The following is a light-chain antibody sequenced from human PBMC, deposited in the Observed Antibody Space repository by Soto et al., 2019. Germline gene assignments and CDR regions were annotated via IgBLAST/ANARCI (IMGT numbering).Light chain of an antibody. CDR1: RSNIGNNY. V-gene: IGLV1-51*02. Sequence: QSVLTQPPSVSAAPGQKVTISCSGSRSNIGNNYVSWYQQLPGTAPKFLIYENNKRLSGIPDRFSGSKSGTSATLGITGLQTGDEADYYCGTWDSSLSAWVFGGGTKLTV. CDR2: ENN. CDR3: GTWDSSLSAWV. J-gene: IGLJ3*02.